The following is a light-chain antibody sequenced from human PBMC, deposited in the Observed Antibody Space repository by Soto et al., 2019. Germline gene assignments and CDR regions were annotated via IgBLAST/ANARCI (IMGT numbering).Light chain of an antibody. J-gene: IGKJ5*01. CDR1: QSISGY. CDR2: TAS. CDR3: QQSYDTPFT. V-gene: IGKV1-39*01. Sequence: DIQMTQSPSSLSASVGDRVTITCRASQSISGYLNWYQQKPGKAPKLLIYTASSLQSGVPSRFSGGGSGTDFTLTINSLQPDDFATFYCQQSYDTPFTFGQGTRLEIK.